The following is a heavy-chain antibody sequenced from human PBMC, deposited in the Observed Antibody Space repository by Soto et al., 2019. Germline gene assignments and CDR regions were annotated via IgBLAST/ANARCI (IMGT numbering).Heavy chain of an antibody. Sequence: ASVKVSCKASGYTFTSYGISWVRQAPGQGLEWMGWISAYNGNTNYAQKLQGRVTMTTDTSTSTAYMELRSLRSDDTAVYYCARDPRAYYYDSSGYYSHFFDYWGQGTLVTVSS. D-gene: IGHD3-22*01. CDR1: GYTFTSYG. CDR2: ISAYNGNT. CDR3: ARDPRAYYYDSSGYYSHFFDY. J-gene: IGHJ4*02. V-gene: IGHV1-18*01.